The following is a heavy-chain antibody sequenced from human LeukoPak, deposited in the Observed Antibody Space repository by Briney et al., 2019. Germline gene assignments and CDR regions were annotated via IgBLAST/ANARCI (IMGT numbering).Heavy chain of an antibody. CDR1: GGSFSGYY. CDR3: ARATTVTSLWRNTKYNWFDP. J-gene: IGHJ5*02. CDR2: INHSGST. V-gene: IGHV4-34*01. Sequence: SETLSLTCAVYGGSFSGYYWSWIRQPPGKGLEWIGEINHSGSTNYNPPLKSRVTISVDTSKNQFSLKLSSVTAADTAVYYCARATTVTSLWRNTKYNWFDPWGQGTLVTVSS. D-gene: IGHD4-17*01.